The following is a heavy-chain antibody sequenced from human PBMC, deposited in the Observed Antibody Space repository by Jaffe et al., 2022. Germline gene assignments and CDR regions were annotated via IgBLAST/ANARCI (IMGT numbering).Heavy chain of an antibody. D-gene: IGHD1-26*01. V-gene: IGHV3-9*01. J-gene: IGHJ4*02. CDR2: ISWNSGSI. Sequence: EVQLVESGGGLVQPGRSLRLSCAASGFTFDDYAMHWVRQAPGKGLEWVSGISWNSGSIGYADSVKGRFTISRDNAKNSLYLQMNSLRAEDTALYYCAKDHSFSGSYHPLFDYWGQGTLVTVSS. CDR3: AKDHSFSGSYHPLFDY. CDR1: GFTFDDYA.